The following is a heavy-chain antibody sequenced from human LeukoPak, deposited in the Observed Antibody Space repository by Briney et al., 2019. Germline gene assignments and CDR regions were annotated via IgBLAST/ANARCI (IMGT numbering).Heavy chain of an antibody. Sequence: GASVKVSCKASGYTFTSYYMHWVRQAPGQGLEWMGIINPSGGSTNYAQKFQGRVTMNRDTSTSTVHMELSSLSSEDTAVYYCFPTPGGGYYIDDWGQGTLVTVSS. CDR2: INPSGGST. D-gene: IGHD3-16*01. J-gene: IGHJ4*01. V-gene: IGHV1-46*01. CDR1: GYTFTSYY. CDR3: FPTPGGGYYIDD.